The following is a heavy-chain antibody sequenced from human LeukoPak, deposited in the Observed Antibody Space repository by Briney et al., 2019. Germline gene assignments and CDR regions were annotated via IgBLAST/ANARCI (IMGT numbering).Heavy chain of an antibody. J-gene: IGHJ4*02. CDR2: IYYTGST. D-gene: IGHD6-19*01. Sequence: SETLSLTCTVSGGSISNYYWSWIRQPPGKGLEWIAYIYYTGSTNYNPSLKSRVTISVDTSKNQFSLKLSSVTAADTAVYYCARKNVGYRSGQLDYWGQGTLVTVSS. CDR1: GGSISNYY. V-gene: IGHV4-59*01. CDR3: ARKNVGYRSGQLDY.